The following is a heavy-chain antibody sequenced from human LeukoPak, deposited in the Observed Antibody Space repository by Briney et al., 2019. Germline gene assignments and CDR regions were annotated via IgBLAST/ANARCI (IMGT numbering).Heavy chain of an antibody. CDR2: FYPGDSDT. J-gene: IGHJ4*02. V-gene: IGHV5-51*01. D-gene: IGHD5-12*01. CDR1: GYSFTNYW. Sequence: GESLKISCKGSGYSFTNYWLGWVRQMPGKGLEWMGIFYPGDSDTRYSPSFQGQVTISADKSISTAYLQWSSLKASDTAMYYCARQNVDIVATPMNFDYWGQGTLVTVSS. CDR3: ARQNVDIVATPMNFDY.